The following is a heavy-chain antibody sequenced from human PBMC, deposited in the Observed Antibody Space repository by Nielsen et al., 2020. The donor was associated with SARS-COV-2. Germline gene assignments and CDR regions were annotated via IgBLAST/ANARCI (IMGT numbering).Heavy chain of an antibody. D-gene: IGHD3-22*01. Sequence: SVKVSCKASGGTFSSYAISWVRQAPGQGLEWMGGIIPIFGTANYAQKFQGRVTITADKSTSTAYMELSSLRSEDTAVYYCASSRDDSSGYPFWYWGQGTLVTVSS. CDR3: ASSRDDSSGYPFWY. V-gene: IGHV1-69*06. CDR2: IIPIFGTA. CDR1: GGTFSSYA. J-gene: IGHJ4*02.